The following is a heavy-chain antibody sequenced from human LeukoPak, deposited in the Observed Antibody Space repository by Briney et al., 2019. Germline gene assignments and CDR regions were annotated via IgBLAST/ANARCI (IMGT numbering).Heavy chain of an antibody. CDR2: IYYSGST. D-gene: IGHD4-11*01. CDR1: GGSISSSSYY. Sequence: SETLSLTCTVSGGSISSSSYYWGWIRQPPGKGLEWIGSIYYSGSTYYNPSLKSRVTISVDTSKNQFSLKLSSVTAADTAVYYCARLSRLHYYYYGMDVWGQGTTVTVSS. CDR3: ARLSRLHYYYYGMDV. V-gene: IGHV4-39*01. J-gene: IGHJ6*02.